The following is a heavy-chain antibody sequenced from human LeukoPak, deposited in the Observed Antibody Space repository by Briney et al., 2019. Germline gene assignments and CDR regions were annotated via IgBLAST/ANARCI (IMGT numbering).Heavy chain of an antibody. CDR1: GYTFTSYG. CDR2: ISAYNSNT. J-gene: IGHJ4*02. Sequence: ASVKVSCKASGYTFTSYGISWVRQAPGQGLEWMGWISAYNSNTNYAQKKLQGRVTMTTDTSTSTAYMELRSLRSDDTAVYYCARDLRRDTSGWNSQAVLDYWGQGTLVTVSS. CDR3: ARDLRRDTSGWNSQAVLDY. V-gene: IGHV1-18*01. D-gene: IGHD6-19*01.